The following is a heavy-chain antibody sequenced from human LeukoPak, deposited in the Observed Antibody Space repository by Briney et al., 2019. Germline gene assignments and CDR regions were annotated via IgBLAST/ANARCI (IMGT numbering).Heavy chain of an antibody. Sequence: PSETLSLTCTVSGGSISTYYWSWIRQPPGKGLEWIGYVYYTGSTNYNPSLKSRVTISVGLSKHQFSLNLSSVTAADTAVYYCARADSGYYLKGAFDIWGQGTMVTVSS. J-gene: IGHJ3*02. V-gene: IGHV4-59*01. CDR2: VYYTGST. D-gene: IGHD3-22*01. CDR1: GGSISTYY. CDR3: ARADSGYYLKGAFDI.